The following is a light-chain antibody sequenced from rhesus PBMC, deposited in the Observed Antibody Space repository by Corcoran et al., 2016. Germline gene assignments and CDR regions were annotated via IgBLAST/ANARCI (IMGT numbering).Light chain of an antibody. J-gene: IGKJ3*01. CDR2: TAS. Sequence: DIQMTQSPSSLSASVGDTVTITCRASQGISSYLNWFQQNPGKAPKLLLYTASSLESGVPSRFSGSGSGTEFTLTISSLQPEDFAAYYCLQHNSYPFTFGPGTKLDIK. CDR1: QGISSY. CDR3: LQHNSYPFT. V-gene: IGKV1-28*01.